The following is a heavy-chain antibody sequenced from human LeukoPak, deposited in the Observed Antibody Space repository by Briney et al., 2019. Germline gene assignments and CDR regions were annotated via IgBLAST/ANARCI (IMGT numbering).Heavy chain of an antibody. V-gene: IGHV1-18*01. J-gene: IGHJ4*02. CDR2: ISAYNGNT. D-gene: IGHD3-3*01. Sequence: ATVKVSCKASGYTFTSYGISWVRQAPGQGLEWMGWISAYNGNTNYAQKLQGRVIMTTDTSTSTAYMELRSLRSDDTAVYYCARVQAWSGYYMGDYFDYWGQGTLVTVSS. CDR3: ARVQAWSGYYMGDYFDY. CDR1: GYTFTSYG.